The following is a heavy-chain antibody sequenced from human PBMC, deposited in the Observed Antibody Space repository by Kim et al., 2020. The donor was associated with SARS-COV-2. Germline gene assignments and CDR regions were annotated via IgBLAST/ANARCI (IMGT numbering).Heavy chain of an antibody. Sequence: GGSLRLSCAASGFSFSTYAIHWVRQTPGKGLEYVSAISTDGAMTEYADSVKGRFTVSRDNSKNTLYLQMGSLRPEDTAVYYCARVVYSSGWYFFDYWGQGTQLTLSS. D-gene: IGHD6-19*01. CDR2: ISTDGAMT. J-gene: IGHJ4*02. CDR1: GFSFSTYA. V-gene: IGHV3-64*02. CDR3: ARVVYSSGWYFFDY.